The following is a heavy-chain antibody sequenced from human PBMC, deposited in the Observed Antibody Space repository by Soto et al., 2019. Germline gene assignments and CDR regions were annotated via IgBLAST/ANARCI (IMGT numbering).Heavy chain of an antibody. Sequence: QVQLQESGPGLVRPSGTLSLTCAVSGASISSTTSGNWWSWVRQPPGKGLEWIGEIYHSGSTNYTPSLTSRVTMSVDKSKKQFSLKLSSVTAADTAVYSCARMVGATLVDFWGQGTLVTVSS. D-gene: IGHD1-26*01. J-gene: IGHJ4*02. CDR3: ARMVGATLVDF. CDR1: GASISSTTSGNW. CDR2: IYHSGST. V-gene: IGHV4-4*02.